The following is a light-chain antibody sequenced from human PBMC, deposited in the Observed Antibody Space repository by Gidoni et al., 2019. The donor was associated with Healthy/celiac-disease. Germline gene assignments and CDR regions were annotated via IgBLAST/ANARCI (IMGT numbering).Light chain of an antibody. CDR3: QQSYSTPST. CDR1: QSINSY. J-gene: IGKJ3*01. V-gene: IGKV1-39*01. CDR2: AAS. Sequence: DLQITHSPSSLSASVGDRVTITCRASQSINSYLKWYQQKPGNAPKLLIYAASSLQSAVPSRLSGSGSGTDFTRTISSLQPEDFATYYCQQSYSTPSTFGPGTRVEIK.